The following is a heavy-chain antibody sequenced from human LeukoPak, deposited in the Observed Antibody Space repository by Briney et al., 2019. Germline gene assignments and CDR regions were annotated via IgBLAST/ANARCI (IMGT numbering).Heavy chain of an antibody. CDR1: GGTFSSYA. D-gene: IGHD3-22*01. Sequence: SVKVSCKASGGTFSSYAISWVRQAPGQGLEWMGRIIPILGIANYAQKFQGRVTITADKSTSTAYMELSSLRSEDTAVYYCARAHISGDYDSSGYPSDYWGQGTLVTVSS. J-gene: IGHJ4*02. CDR2: IIPILGIA. V-gene: IGHV1-69*04. CDR3: ARAHISGDYDSSGYPSDY.